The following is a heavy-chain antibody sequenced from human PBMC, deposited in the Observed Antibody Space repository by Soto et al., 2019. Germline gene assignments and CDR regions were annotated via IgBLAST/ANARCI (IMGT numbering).Heavy chain of an antibody. V-gene: IGHV4-39*01. CDR2: VYFSGAT. J-gene: IGHJ4*02. CDR3: ARVRRSGWYLDY. D-gene: IGHD6-19*01. CDR1: GDSITSSSSY. Sequence: SEPLSLTCIVSGDSITSSSSYRCWIRQPPGKGLEWMGSVYFSGATNYNSALRSRVTISVDTSKNQFSLKLSSVTAADTAVYYCARVRRSGWYLDYWGQGTLVTVSS.